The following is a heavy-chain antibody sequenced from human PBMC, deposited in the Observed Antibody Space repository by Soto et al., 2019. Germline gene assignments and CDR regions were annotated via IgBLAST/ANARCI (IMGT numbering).Heavy chain of an antibody. CDR1: GFTFSSYG. CDR2: IWYDGSNK. J-gene: IGHJ6*03. Sequence: GGSLRLSCAASGFTFSSYGMHWVRQAPGKGLEWVAVIWYDGSNKYYADSVKGRFTISRDNSKNTLYLQMNSLRAEDTAVYYCALSVGSNSHYYMDVWGKGTTVTVSS. V-gene: IGHV3-33*01. CDR3: ALSVGSNSHYYMDV. D-gene: IGHD3-10*01.